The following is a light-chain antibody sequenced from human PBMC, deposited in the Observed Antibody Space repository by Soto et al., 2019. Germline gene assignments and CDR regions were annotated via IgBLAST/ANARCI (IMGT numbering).Light chain of an antibody. V-gene: IGKV3-15*01. CDR2: TAS. Sequence: EILMTQSPATLSVSPGERVTLSCRASQSISSDLAWYQQKPGQAPRLLIYTASIRATGVPARFSGGGSGTEFTLIISSLQSEDFAVYYCQQYNKWPPLTFGGGIKVEIK. J-gene: IGKJ4*01. CDR1: QSISSD. CDR3: QQYNKWPPLT.